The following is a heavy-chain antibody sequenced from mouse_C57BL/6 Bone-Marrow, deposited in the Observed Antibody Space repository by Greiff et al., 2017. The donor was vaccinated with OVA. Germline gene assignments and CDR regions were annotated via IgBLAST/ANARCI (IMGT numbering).Heavy chain of an antibody. CDR1: GYTFTSYW. D-gene: IGHD2-2*01. V-gene: IGHV1-50*01. J-gene: IGHJ3*01. Sequence: QVQLQQSGAELVKPGASVKLSCKASGYTFTSYWMQWVKQRPGQGLEWIGEIDPSDSYTNYNQKFKGKATLTVDTSSSTAYMQLSILTSEDSEVYYSAGDGYDGWFADWGQGTLVTVSA. CDR2: IDPSDSYT. CDR3: AGDGYDGWFAD.